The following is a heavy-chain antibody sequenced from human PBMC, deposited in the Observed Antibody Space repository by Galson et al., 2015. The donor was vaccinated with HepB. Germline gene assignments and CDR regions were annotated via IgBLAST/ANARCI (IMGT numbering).Heavy chain of an antibody. V-gene: IGHV3-7*01. CDR1: GFTFSSYW. Sequence: SLRLSCAASGFTFSSYWMSWVRQAPGEGLEWVANIKQDGSEKYYVDSVKGRFTISRDNAKNSLYLQMNSLRAEDTAVYYCARDYYYDSSGYYYAFDYWGQGTLVTVSS. CDR2: IKQDGSEK. D-gene: IGHD3-22*01. CDR3: ARDYYYDSSGYYYAFDY. J-gene: IGHJ4*02.